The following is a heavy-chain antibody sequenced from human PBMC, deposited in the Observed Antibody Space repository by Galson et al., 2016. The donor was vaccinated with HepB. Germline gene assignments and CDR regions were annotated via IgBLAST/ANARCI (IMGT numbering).Heavy chain of an antibody. V-gene: IGHV3-30*03. J-gene: IGHJ4*02. Sequence: SLRLSCAASGFTFSNYGMHWVRQAPGKGLEWVAADSMDGRRKFYADSVKGRFTISRDNSNSMLFLQMGSLRADDTAVYYCARRHEYCPPVGCSVDYWGQGTLVSVSS. D-gene: IGHD2/OR15-2a*01. CDR1: GFTFSNYG. CDR3: ARRHEYCPPVGCSVDY. CDR2: DSMDGRRK.